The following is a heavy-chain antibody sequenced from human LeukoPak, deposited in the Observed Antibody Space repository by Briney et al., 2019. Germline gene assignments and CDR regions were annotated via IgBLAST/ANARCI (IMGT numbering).Heavy chain of an antibody. CDR2: ISAQNGNT. J-gene: IGHJ6*02. D-gene: IGHD1-1*01. CDR1: GYSFSSYA. Sequence: ASVKVSCKASGYSFSSYAITWVRQAPGQGLEWMGWISAQNGNTKYAQKSQARVTMTTDTSRSTDYMELRSLRSDDTAVYYCARSTPGTTWNYYYFGLDVWGQGTTVTVSS. CDR3: ARSTPGTTWNYYYFGLDV. V-gene: IGHV1-18*01.